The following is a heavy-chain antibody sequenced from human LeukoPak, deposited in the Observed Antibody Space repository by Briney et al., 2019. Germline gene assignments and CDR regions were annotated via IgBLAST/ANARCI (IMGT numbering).Heavy chain of an antibody. D-gene: IGHD6-19*01. J-gene: IGHJ5*02. V-gene: IGHV4-39*01. CDR2: IYYSGTT. CDR1: GGSIRSYS. CDR3: ARQVPVAGNWFDP. Sequence: SGTLCLTRAGVGGSIRSYSWRGVRQTPGEGVGWVGGIYYSGTTYYNPSLKSRVTISVDTSTNQFSLKLSSVTAADTAVYYCARQVPVAGNWFDPWGQGTLVTVSS.